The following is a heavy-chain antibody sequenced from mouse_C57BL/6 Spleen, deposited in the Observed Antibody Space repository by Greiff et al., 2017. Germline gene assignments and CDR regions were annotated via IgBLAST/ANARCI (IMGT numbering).Heavy chain of an antibody. CDR3: ARERPGNYAMDY. CDR1: GFTFTSYW. J-gene: IGHJ4*01. V-gene: IGHV1-62-3*01. CDR2: IDPNSGGT. Sequence: QVQLQQPGAELVQPGPSVTLSCTASGFTFTSYWMHWVQQTPGRGLAWIGRIDPNSGGTNYNGMFSGQATLTADKSSSTAYMQLSSLTSEDSAVYFCARERPGNYAMDYWGQGTSVTVSS.